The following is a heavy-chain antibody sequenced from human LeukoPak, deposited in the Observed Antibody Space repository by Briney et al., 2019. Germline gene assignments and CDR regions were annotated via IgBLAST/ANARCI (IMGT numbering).Heavy chain of an antibody. CDR3: ASASIAALDY. CDR1: GGSFSGYY. J-gene: IGHJ4*02. V-gene: IGHV4-34*01. D-gene: IGHD2-15*01. Sequence: SETLSLTCAVYGGSFSGYYWSWIRQPPGKGLEWIGEINHSGSTNYNPSLKSRVTISVDTSKNQFSLKLSSVTAADTAVYYCASASIAALDYWGRGTLVTVSS. CDR2: INHSGST.